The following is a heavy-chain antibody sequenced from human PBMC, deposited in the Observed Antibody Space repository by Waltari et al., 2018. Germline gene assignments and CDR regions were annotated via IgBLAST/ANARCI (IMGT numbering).Heavy chain of an antibody. J-gene: IGHJ3*02. CDR2: VWYDGSNQ. V-gene: IGHV3-33*01. CDR3: TRDISGRTAFDI. Sequence: QGQLVESGGGVVQPGKSLKLSCVAPGFSFSSYGMHWVRKAPGKGLEWVAVVWYDGSNQYYADSVKGRFTISRDNSKNTLYLQVNSLRAEDTAVYYCTRDISGRTAFDIWGQGTMVTVSS. D-gene: IGHD3-10*01. CDR1: GFSFSSYG.